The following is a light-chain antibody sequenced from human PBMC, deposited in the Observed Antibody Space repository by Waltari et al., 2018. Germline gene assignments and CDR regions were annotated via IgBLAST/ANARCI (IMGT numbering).Light chain of an antibody. CDR1: SGHSSYA. CDR2: LNSDGSH. V-gene: IGLV4-69*01. J-gene: IGLJ2*01. Sequence: QLELTPPPSASASLGASVKLTCTLSSGHSSYATAWHQQEPEKGPRYLMKLNSDGSHNKGDGIPDRFLGSSSGAERYLIISSLQSEDEAAYYCQTWGSGIVFGGGTKLTVL. CDR3: QTWGSGIV.